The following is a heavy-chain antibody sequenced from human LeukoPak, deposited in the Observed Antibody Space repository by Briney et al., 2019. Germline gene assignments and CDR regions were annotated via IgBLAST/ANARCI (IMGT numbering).Heavy chain of an antibody. CDR3: ARDWGGWYRHDAFDI. CDR1: GFTFSSYW. V-gene: IGHV3-7*01. J-gene: IGHJ3*02. Sequence: PGGSLRLSCAASGFTFSSYWMSWVRQAPGKGLEWVANIKQDGSEKYYVDSVKGRFTISRDNAKNSLYLQMNSLRAEDTAVYYCARDWGGWYRHDAFDIWGQGTMVTVSS. CDR2: IKQDGSEK. D-gene: IGHD6-19*01.